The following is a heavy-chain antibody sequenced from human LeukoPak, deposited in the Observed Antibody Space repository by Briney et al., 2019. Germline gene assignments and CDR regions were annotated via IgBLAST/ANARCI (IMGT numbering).Heavy chain of an antibody. D-gene: IGHD6-19*01. V-gene: IGHV3-48*01. Sequence: GSLRLSFAASGFAFSRYSMKWVRPAPGKGVGWVSYISSTSSTIYYADSVKGRFTISRDNAKNSLYLQMNSLRAEDTAVYYCARDFGARGWFDYWGQGTLVTVSS. J-gene: IGHJ4*02. CDR2: ISSTSSTI. CDR3: ARDFGARGWFDY. CDR1: GFAFSRYS.